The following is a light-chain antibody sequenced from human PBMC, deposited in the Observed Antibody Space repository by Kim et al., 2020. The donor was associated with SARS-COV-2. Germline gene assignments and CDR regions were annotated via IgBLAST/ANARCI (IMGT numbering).Light chain of an antibody. J-gene: IGLJ1*01. CDR1: SSAVGGYTY. V-gene: IGLV2-14*03. Sequence: QSITISCPGTSSAVGGYTYVSWYQQHPGKAPKLMIYDVSHRPSRVSNRFSGSKSGNTASLTISGLQAEDEADYYCSSYTGSSTPYVFGSGTKVTVL. CDR3: SSYTGSSTPYV. CDR2: DVS.